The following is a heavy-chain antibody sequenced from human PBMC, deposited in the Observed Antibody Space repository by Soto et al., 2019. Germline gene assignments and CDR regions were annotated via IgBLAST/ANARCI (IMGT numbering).Heavy chain of an antibody. Sequence: EVQLLESGGGLVQPGGSLRLSCAASGFTFSSYAMSWVRQAPGEGLEWVSAISDSGGTTYYADSVKGRSTISRDNSKNTLYLQMNNLRAEDTAVYSCAKLPYGDYGNFDYWGQGTLVTVSS. D-gene: IGHD4-17*01. J-gene: IGHJ4*02. V-gene: IGHV3-23*01. CDR2: ISDSGGTT. CDR3: AKLPYGDYGNFDY. CDR1: GFTFSSYA.